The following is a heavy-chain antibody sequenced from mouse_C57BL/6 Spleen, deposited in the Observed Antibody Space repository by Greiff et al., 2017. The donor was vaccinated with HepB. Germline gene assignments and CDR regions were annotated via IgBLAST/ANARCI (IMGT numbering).Heavy chain of an antibody. CDR2: IDPSDSYT. CDR3: ARSYYSFYV. D-gene: IGHD1-1*01. V-gene: IGHV1-69*01. Sequence: QVQLQQPGAELVMPGASVKLSCKASGYTFTSYWMHWVKQRPGQGLEWIGEIDPSDSYTNYNQKFKGKSTLTVDKSSSTAYMQLSSLTSEDSAVYYCARSYYSFYVWGTGTTVTVSS. J-gene: IGHJ1*03. CDR1: GYTFTSYW.